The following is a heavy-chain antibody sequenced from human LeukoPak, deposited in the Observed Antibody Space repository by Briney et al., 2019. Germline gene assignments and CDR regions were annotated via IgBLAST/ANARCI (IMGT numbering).Heavy chain of an antibody. CDR3: ARGSNYYYSMDV. Sequence: SETLSLTCDVSGYSISSGYYWGWIRQPPGKGLEWIGSIYQSVTTYYSPSLKSRVAISADTRKNQFSLKLTSVTAADTAVYYCARGSNYYYSMDVWGKGTTVTVSS. CDR2: IYQSVTT. CDR1: GYSISSGYY. V-gene: IGHV4-38-2*01. D-gene: IGHD5/OR15-5a*01. J-gene: IGHJ6*04.